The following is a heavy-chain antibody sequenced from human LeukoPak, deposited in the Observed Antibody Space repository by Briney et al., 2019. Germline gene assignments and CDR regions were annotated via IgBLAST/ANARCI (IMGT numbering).Heavy chain of an antibody. J-gene: IGHJ3*02. CDR1: GFTFSNYA. CDR2: TSYDESNK. D-gene: IGHD3-22*01. V-gene: IGHV3-30*04. CDR3: AKDLNSTYNYDSSGYEDAFDI. Sequence: GGSLRLSCAASGFTFSNYAMHWVRQAPGKGLEWVAVTSYDESNKYYADSVKGRFTISRDNSKNTLYLQMNSLRAEDTAVYYCAKDLNSTYNYDSSGYEDAFDIWGQGTMVTVSS.